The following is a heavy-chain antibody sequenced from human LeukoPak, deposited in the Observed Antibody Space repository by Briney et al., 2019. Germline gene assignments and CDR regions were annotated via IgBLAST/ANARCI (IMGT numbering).Heavy chain of an antibody. CDR2: INPNSGGT. V-gene: IGHV1-2*06. Sequence: VASVKVSCKASGYTFTGYYMHWVRQAPGQGLEWMGRINPNSGGTNYAQKFQGRVTMTRDTSISTAYMELSRLRSDDTAVYYCARGSKYSSSWYDYWGQGTLVTVSS. J-gene: IGHJ4*02. CDR3: ARGSKYSSSWYDY. D-gene: IGHD6-6*01. CDR1: GYTFTGYY.